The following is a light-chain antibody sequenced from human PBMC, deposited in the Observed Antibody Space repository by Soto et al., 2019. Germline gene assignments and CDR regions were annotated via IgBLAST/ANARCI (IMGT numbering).Light chain of an antibody. CDR3: QQRYSTTWT. CDR2: AAS. V-gene: IGKV1-39*01. CDR1: QSISSY. J-gene: IGKJ1*01. Sequence: DIQMTQSPSSLSASVGDRVTITCRASQSISSYLNWYQQKPGKDPKLLIYAASSLQSGVPSRFSGSGSGTDFNLTISSLQTEDCATYECQQRYSTTWTFGQGTKVDIK.